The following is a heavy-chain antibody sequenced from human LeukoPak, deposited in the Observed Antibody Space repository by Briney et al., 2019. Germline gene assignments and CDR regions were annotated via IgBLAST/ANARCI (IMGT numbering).Heavy chain of an antibody. CDR2: INQDGSEK. CDR3: ARERRGYYDFWSGYSNWFDP. CDR1: GFTLIIYW. D-gene: IGHD3-3*01. V-gene: IGHV3-7*01. J-gene: IGHJ5*02. Sequence: GGSLRLSCAASGFTLIIYWMNWVRQAPGEGLEWVASINQDGSEKYYVDSVKGRFTISRDNAKTSLYLQMNSLIAEDTAVYYCARERRGYYDFWSGYSNWFDPWGQGTLVTVSS.